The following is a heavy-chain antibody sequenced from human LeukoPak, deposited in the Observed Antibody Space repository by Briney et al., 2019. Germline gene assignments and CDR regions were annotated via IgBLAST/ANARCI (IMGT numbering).Heavy chain of an antibody. D-gene: IGHD3-16*01. Sequence: GGSLRLSCAASGFTFNSYGMHWVRQAPGKGLEWVAVISYDGSNEYFADSVKGRFTISRDNSKNTLFLQMNSLRAEDTAMYYCAKNRNTYAYISIRYYFDYWGQGSLVTVSS. J-gene: IGHJ4*02. CDR3: AKNRNTYAYISIRYYFDY. CDR1: GFTFNSYG. CDR2: ISYDGSNE. V-gene: IGHV3-30*18.